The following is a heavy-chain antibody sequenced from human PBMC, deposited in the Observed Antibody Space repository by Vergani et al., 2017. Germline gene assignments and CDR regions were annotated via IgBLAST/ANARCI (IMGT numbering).Heavy chain of an antibody. V-gene: IGHV1-69*01. Sequence: QVQLVQSGAEVKKPGSSVKVSCKASGGTFSSYAISWVRQAPGQGLEWMGGIIPICGTANYAQKFQGRVTITADESTSTANMELSSLRAEDTAVYYCARARSGYCYAQANYYYCGMDVWGKGTTVTVSS. D-gene: IGHD5-18*01. CDR2: IIPICGTA. CDR3: ARARSGYCYAQANYYYCGMDV. J-gene: IGHJ6*04. CDR1: GGTFSSYA.